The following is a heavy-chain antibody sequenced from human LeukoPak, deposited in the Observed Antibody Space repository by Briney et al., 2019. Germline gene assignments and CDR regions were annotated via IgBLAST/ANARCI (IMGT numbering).Heavy chain of an antibody. CDR3: ARVCYYDSSGYSRDSNWFDP. Sequence: GASVKVSCKCTGWTFTSYGISWVRRAPGQGLEWMGWISAYNGNTNYAQKLQGRVTMTTDTSTSTAYMELGSLRSDDTAVYYCARVCYYDSSGYSRDSNWFDPWGQGTLVTVSS. CDR2: ISAYNGNT. D-gene: IGHD3-22*01. CDR1: GWTFTSYG. V-gene: IGHV1-18*01. J-gene: IGHJ5*02.